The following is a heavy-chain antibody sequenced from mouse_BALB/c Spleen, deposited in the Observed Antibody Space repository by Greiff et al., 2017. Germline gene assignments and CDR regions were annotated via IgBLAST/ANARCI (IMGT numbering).Heavy chain of an antibody. CDR3: ARHPPLLLGYFDY. CDR1: GFTFSSYT. Sequence: EVQLQESGGGLVQPGGSLKLSCAASGFTFSSYTMSWVRQTPEKRLEWVAYISNGGGSTYYPDTVKGRFTISRDNAKNTLYLQMSSLKSEDTAMYYCARHPPLLLGYFDYWGQGTTLTGSS. D-gene: IGHD1-1*01. J-gene: IGHJ2*01. CDR2: ISNGGGST. V-gene: IGHV5-12-2*01.